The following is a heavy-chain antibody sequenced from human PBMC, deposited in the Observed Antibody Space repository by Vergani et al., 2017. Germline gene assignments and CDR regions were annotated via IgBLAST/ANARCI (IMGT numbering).Heavy chain of an antibody. Sequence: EVQLVESGGGLVQPGGSLRLSCAASGFTFSSYSMNWVRQAPGKGLEWVSYISSSSSTIYYAASVKGRFTISRDNAKNSLYLQMNSLRDEDTAVYYSAREQQLVLYVYYYYGMDVWGQGTTVTVSS. V-gene: IGHV3-48*02. CDR2: ISSSSSTI. CDR3: AREQQLVLYVYYYYGMDV. D-gene: IGHD6-13*01. J-gene: IGHJ6*02. CDR1: GFTFSSYS.